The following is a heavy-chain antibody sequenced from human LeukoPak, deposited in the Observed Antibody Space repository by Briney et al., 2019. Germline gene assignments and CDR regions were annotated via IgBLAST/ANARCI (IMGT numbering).Heavy chain of an antibody. J-gene: IGHJ4*02. Sequence: ASVKVSCKASGYTFTSYGISWVRQAPGQGLEWMGWISAYNGDTKYAQKLQGRVTMTTDTPTSTGYMELRSLTSDDTAIYYCGRVDMAASKDYWGRGTLVTVSS. D-gene: IGHD5-24*01. CDR1: GYTFTSYG. CDR2: ISAYNGDT. CDR3: GRVDMAASKDY. V-gene: IGHV1-18*01.